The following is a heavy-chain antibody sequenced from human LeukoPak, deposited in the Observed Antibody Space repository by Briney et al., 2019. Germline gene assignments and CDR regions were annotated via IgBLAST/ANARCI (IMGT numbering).Heavy chain of an antibody. D-gene: IGHD3-22*01. CDR2: IYYSGST. Sequence: PSETLSLTCTVSGGSISSSSYYWGWIRQPPGKGLEGIGSIYYSGSTYYNPSLKSRVTISVDTSKNPFSLKLSSVTAADTAVYYCARAPRITMIVVVITYFDYWGQGTLVTVSS. CDR3: ARAPRITMIVVVITYFDY. J-gene: IGHJ4*02. V-gene: IGHV4-39*01. CDR1: GGSISSSSYY.